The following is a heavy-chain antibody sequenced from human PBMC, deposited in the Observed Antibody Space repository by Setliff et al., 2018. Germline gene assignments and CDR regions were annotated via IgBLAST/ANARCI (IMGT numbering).Heavy chain of an antibody. J-gene: IGHJ6*04. Sequence: GGSLRLSCAASGFTVSSNYMSWVRQAPGKGLEWVSVIYSGGSTYYADSVKGRFTISRDNSKNTLYLQMNSLRAEDTAVYYCAKDSSSGYGAGDISWFDSWGKGTTVTVSS. CDR2: IYSGGST. CDR1: GFTVSSNY. V-gene: IGHV3-53*01. CDR3: AKDSSSGYGAGDISWFDS. D-gene: IGHD3-10*01.